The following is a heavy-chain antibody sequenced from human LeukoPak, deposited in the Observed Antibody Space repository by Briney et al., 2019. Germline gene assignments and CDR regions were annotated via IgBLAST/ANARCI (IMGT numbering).Heavy chain of an antibody. CDR3: AKEYCSNSVCHSLDY. CDR2: ISYDGNNK. J-gene: IGHJ4*02. D-gene: IGHD2-8*01. Sequence: GGSLRLSCAASGFTFSSYAMHWVRQVPGKGLEWVAYISYDGNNKYFTDSVKGRFTTSRDNSKNTLYLQMNSLRAEDTAVYYCAKEYCSNSVCHSLDYWGQGTLVTVSS. V-gene: IGHV3-30-3*01. CDR1: GFTFSSYA.